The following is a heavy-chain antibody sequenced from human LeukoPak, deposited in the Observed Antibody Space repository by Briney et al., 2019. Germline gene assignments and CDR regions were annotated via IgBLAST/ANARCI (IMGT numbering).Heavy chain of an antibody. V-gene: IGHV3-7*01. CDR2: IKQDGSET. D-gene: IGHD1-1*01. Sequence: GGSLRLSYAASGFTFSSYAMSWVRQAPGKGLEWVANIKQDGSETYYVDSVKGRFTFSRDNAKNSLYLQMNSLRAEDTAVYYCARSGTKFYYYYMDVWGKGTTVTVSS. J-gene: IGHJ6*03. CDR3: ARSGTKFYYYYMDV. CDR1: GFTFSSYA.